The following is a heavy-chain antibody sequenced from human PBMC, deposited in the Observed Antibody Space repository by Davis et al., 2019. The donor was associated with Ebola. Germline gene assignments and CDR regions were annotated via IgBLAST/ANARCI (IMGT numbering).Heavy chain of an antibody. CDR1: GFTFSSYW. D-gene: IGHD5-24*01. Sequence: GESLKISCAASGFTFSSYWMHWVRQAPGKGLVWVSRINPDGSFTDYADSVKGRFSISRDSTSNTLYLQMNGLRAEDTAVYYCTTATVDGSAWLTSWGQGTLVTVSS. CDR3: TTATVDGSAWLTS. CDR2: INPDGSFT. V-gene: IGHV3-74*01. J-gene: IGHJ5*02.